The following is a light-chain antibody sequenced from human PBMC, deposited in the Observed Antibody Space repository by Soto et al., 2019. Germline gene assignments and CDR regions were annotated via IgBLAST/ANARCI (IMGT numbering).Light chain of an antibody. CDR1: SSNIGAGYD. Sequence: QSVLTQPPSVSGAPGQRVTISCTGSSSNIGAGYDVHWYQQLPGTAPKLLRYGNSNRPSGVPDRFSGSKSGTSASLAITKLQAEDEADYYCQSYDSSLSVVFGGGTKLTVL. CDR3: QSYDSSLSVV. J-gene: IGLJ3*02. V-gene: IGLV1-40*01. CDR2: GNS.